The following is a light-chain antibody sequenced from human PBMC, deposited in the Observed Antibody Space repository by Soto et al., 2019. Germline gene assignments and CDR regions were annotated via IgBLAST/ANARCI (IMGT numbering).Light chain of an antibody. J-gene: IGKJ1*01. V-gene: IGKV1-5*01. CDR3: QQYETVSGT. Sequence: DIQITQSPTTLSASVGDTVTVTCRASQSVSGWLAWYQQKPGEAPKLLIYDASALPRGVPSRFSGSGYWTKFTLTIASLQRDDFATYYCQQYETVSGTFGPGTKVDIK. CDR1: QSVSGW. CDR2: DAS.